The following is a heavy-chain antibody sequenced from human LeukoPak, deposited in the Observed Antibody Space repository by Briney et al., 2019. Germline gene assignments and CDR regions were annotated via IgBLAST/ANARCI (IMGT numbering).Heavy chain of an antibody. J-gene: IGHJ5*02. CDR2: IIPIFGTA. Sequence: SVKVSCKASGGTFSSYAISWVRQAPGQGLEWMGGIIPIFGTANYAQKVQGRVTITTDESTSTAYMELSSLRSEDTAVYYCARATYGSGSYTINKNWFDPWGQGTLVTVSS. D-gene: IGHD3-10*01. V-gene: IGHV1-69*05. CDR3: ARATYGSGSYTINKNWFDP. CDR1: GGTFSSYA.